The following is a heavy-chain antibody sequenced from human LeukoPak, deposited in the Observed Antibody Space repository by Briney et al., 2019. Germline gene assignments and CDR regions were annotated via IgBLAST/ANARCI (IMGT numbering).Heavy chain of an antibody. V-gene: IGHV4-34*01. D-gene: IGHD3-16*01. CDR3: ARRRRGDRIDY. CDR2: INHSGST. CDR1: GGSFSGYY. Sequence: SETLSLTCAVYGGSFSGYYWSWIRQPPGKGLEWIGEINHSGSTNYNPSLKSRVTISVDTSKNQFSLKLSSVTAADTAVYYCARRRRGDRIDYWGQGTLVTVSS. J-gene: IGHJ4*02.